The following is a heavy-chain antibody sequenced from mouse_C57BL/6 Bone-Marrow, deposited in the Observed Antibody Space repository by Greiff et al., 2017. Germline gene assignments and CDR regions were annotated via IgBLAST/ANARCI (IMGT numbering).Heavy chain of an antibody. CDR2: IYPGNSDT. D-gene: IGHD1-1*01. V-gene: IGHV1-5*01. CDR1: GYTFTSYW. J-gene: IGHJ3*01. Sequence: EVQLQQSGTVLARPGASVKMSCKTSGYTFTSYWMHWVKQRPGQGLEWIGAIYPGNSDTSYNPKFKGKAKLTAVTSASTAYMELSSLTNEDSAVYYCTRDYGSSYGGPWFAYWGQGTLVTVSA. CDR3: TRDYGSSYGGPWFAY.